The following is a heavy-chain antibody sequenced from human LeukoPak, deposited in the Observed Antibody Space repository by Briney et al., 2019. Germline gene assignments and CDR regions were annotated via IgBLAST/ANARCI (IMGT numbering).Heavy chain of an antibody. CDR1: GFTFSSYG. D-gene: IGHD5-12*01. J-gene: IGHJ6*02. CDR2: IWYDGSNK. V-gene: IGHV3-33*01. Sequence: GVSLRLSCAAAGFTFSSYGMHWVRQAPGKGLEWVAVIWYDGSNKYYADSVKGRFTISRDNSKNTLYLQMNSLRAEDTAVYYCARDRGSGYDPPNYYYYSMDVWGQGTTVTVSS. CDR3: ARDRGSGYDPPNYYYYSMDV.